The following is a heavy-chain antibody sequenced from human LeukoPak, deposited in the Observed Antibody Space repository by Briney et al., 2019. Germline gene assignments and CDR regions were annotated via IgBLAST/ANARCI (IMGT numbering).Heavy chain of an antibody. CDR3: AKVVGGAFDY. CDR1: GGSISNFY. J-gene: IGHJ4*02. D-gene: IGHD6-25*01. CDR2: LYSSGST. Sequence: SETLSLTCTVSGGSISNFYWSWIRQPAGKGLEWIGRLYSSGSTNYNPSLKSRVTMSLDTSTNQFSLKLTSVTAADTAVYYCAKVVGGAFDYWGRGTLVTVSS. V-gene: IGHV4-4*07.